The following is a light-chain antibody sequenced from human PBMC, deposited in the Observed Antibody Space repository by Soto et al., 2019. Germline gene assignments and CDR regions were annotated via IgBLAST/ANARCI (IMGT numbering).Light chain of an antibody. CDR1: QSVSSSY. J-gene: IGKJ5*01. CDR3: QQYGSSPPIT. V-gene: IGKV3-20*01. Sequence: GFTQSPCTLSLSPGERATLSCRASQSVSSSYLAWYQQKPGQAPRLLIYGASSRATGIPDRFSGSGSGTDFTLTISRLEPEDLAVYYCQQYGSSPPITFGQGTRLEIK. CDR2: GAS.